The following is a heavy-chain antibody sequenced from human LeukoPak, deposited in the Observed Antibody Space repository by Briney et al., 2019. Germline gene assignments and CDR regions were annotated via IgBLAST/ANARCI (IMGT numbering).Heavy chain of an antibody. CDR1: GYTFTSSD. CDR3: ARGVTTVTTWWFDP. CDR2: MNPNSGNT. J-gene: IGHJ5*02. V-gene: IGHV1-8*01. Sequence: GASVKVSCKASGYTFTSSDINWVRQATGQGLEWMGWMNPNSGNTGYAQKFQGRVTMTRNTSISTAYMELGSLRSEDTAVYYCARGVTTVTTWWFDPWGQGTLVTVSS. D-gene: IGHD4-17*01.